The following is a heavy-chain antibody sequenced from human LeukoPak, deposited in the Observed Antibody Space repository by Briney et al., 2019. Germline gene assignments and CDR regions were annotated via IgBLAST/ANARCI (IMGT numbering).Heavy chain of an antibody. J-gene: IGHJ4*02. Sequence: PSETPSLTCAVYGGSFSGYYWSWIRQPPGKGLEWIGEINHSGSTNYNPSLKSRVTISVDTSKNQFSLKLSSVTAADTAVYYCARAWGCSSTSCYPYFDYWGQGTLVTVSS. CDR1: GGSFSGYY. CDR2: INHSGST. D-gene: IGHD2-2*01. CDR3: ARAWGCSSTSCYPYFDY. V-gene: IGHV4-34*01.